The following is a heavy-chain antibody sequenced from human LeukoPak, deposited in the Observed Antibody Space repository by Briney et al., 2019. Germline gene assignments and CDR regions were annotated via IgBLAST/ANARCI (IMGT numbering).Heavy chain of an antibody. CDR2: ISSSSSYI. CDR1: GFTFSSSS. D-gene: IGHD3-3*01. CDR3: ARRGYDFWSGYEGNWFDP. V-gene: IGHV3-21*01. J-gene: IGHJ5*02. Sequence: PGGSLRLSCAASGFTFSSSSMNWVRQAPGKGLEWVSSISSSSSYIYYADSVKGRFTISRDNAKNSLYLQMNSLRAEDTAVYYCARRGYDFWSGYEGNWFDPWGQGTLVTVSS.